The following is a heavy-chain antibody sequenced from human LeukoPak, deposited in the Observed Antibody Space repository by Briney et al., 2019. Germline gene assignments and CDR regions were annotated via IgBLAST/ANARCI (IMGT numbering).Heavy chain of an antibody. V-gene: IGHV4-59*01. Sequence: SETLSLTCSVSGGSISIYYWSWIRQPPGKGLEWIGYVYNSGSTDYNPSLKRRVTISVDTSKNQFSLKVNSVTGSDTAVYYSVRDTELYYWGQGILVTVSS. J-gene: IGHJ4*02. D-gene: IGHD1-26*01. CDR2: VYNSGST. CDR1: GGSISIYY. CDR3: VRDTELYY.